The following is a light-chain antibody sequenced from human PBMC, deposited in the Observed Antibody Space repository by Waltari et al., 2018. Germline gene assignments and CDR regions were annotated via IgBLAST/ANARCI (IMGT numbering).Light chain of an antibody. CDR2: HAS. J-gene: IGKJ1*01. V-gene: IGKV1-5*01. CDR1: ESIGTP. Sequence: DIQMTQSPSTLSASVGDRVTFTCRASESIGTPLAWYQQKSGKAPKLLIYHASTLGGGVPSRFSGSGSGTDFTLTISSLQPDDFATYFCQQYYTYSLWAFGQGTKVETK. CDR3: QQYYTYSLWA.